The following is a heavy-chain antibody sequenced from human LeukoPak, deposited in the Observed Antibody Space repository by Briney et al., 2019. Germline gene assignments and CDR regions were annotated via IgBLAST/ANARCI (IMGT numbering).Heavy chain of an antibody. CDR3: ARRLTQYDCFDP. D-gene: IGHD2-2*01. Sequence: SQTLSLTSAISGDSFSSNSITWNWISQSPSRGLEWLGRTYYRSTWYNDYAVSVRGRITVNPDTSKNQFSLHLNSVTPEDTAVYYCARRLTQYDCFDPWGQGILVTVSS. CDR2: TYYRSTWYN. V-gene: IGHV6-1*01. J-gene: IGHJ5*02. CDR1: GDSFSSNSIT.